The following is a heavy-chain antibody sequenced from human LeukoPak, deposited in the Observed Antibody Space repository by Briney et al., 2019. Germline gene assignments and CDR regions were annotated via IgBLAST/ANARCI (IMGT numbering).Heavy chain of an antibody. CDR2: IIPNNGDT. CDR3: VRDGGVGELFVFDY. D-gene: IGHD3-10*01. Sequence: ASVKVSCKASGYIFTDYYVHWVRQAPGQGLEWMGWIIPNNGDTYFAQKFQGRVTMTRDTSIATVYMELSRLISDDTAVYYCVRDGGVGELFVFDYWGEGTQVTVSS. CDR1: GYIFTDYY. J-gene: IGHJ4*02. V-gene: IGHV1-2*02.